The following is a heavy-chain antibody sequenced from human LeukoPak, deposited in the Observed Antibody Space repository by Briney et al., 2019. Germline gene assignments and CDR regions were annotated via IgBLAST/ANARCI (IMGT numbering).Heavy chain of an antibody. CDR1: GFTFSSYA. CDR3: AREELGKMYFDY. D-gene: IGHD7-27*01. CDR2: ISYDGSNK. Sequence: GGSLRLSCAASGFTFSSYAMSWVRQAPGRGLEWVTVISYDGSNKYYTDSVKGRFTVSRDNSKSTLYLQMNSLRAEDTAVYYCAREELGKMYFDYWGQGTLVTVSS. V-gene: IGHV3-30-3*01. J-gene: IGHJ4*02.